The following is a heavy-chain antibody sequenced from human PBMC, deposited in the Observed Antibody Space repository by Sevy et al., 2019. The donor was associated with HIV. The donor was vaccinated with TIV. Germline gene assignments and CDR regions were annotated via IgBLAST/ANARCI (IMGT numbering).Heavy chain of an antibody. CDR2: IYWDDDH. CDR1: GFSLKTSRVG. D-gene: IGHD3-22*01. J-gene: IGHJ3*02. V-gene: IGHV2-5*02. CDR3: AHSRGTYYFDSSGSPKFDPSPFNI. Sequence: SGPTLVKPTQTLTLTCTFSGFSLKTSRVGVGWIRQPPGKALEWLAVIYWDDDHRYSPSLKSRLTIAKDASKNQVVLTMTNADPADTATYYCAHSRGTYYFDSSGSPKFDPSPFNIWGQGTVVTVSS.